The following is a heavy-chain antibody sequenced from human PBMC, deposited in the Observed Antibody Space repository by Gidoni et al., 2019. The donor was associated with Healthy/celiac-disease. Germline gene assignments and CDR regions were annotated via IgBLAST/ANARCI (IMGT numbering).Heavy chain of an antibody. D-gene: IGHD6-13*01. Sequence: GKGLEWIGYIYYSGSTYYNPSLKSRVTISVDTSKNQFSLKLSSVTAADTAVYYCARDLVTAAGPFDPWGQGTLVTVSS. CDR2: IYYSGST. CDR3: ARDLVTAAGPFDP. J-gene: IGHJ5*02. V-gene: IGHV4-31*02.